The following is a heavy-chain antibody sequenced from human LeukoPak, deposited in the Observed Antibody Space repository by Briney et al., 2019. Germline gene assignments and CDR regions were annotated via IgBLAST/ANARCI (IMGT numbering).Heavy chain of an antibody. CDR2: INHSGST. CDR1: GGSFSGYY. D-gene: IGHD5-18*01. Sequence: SETLSLTCAVYGGSFSGYYWSWIRQPPGKGLEWIGEINHSGSTNYNPSLKSRVTISVDTSKNQFSLELSSVTAADTAVYYCARARGYSYGYYYYYMDVWGKGTTVTVSS. V-gene: IGHV4-34*01. CDR3: ARARGYSYGYYYYYMDV. J-gene: IGHJ6*03.